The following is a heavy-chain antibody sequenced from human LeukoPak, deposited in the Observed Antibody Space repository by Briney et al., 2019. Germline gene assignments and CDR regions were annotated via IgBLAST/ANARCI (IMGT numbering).Heavy chain of an antibody. D-gene: IGHD1-26*01. V-gene: IGHV4-39*01. CDR1: GGSISSSSYY. CDR3: ARIVGASDY. J-gene: IGHJ4*02. CDR2: IYYSGST. Sequence: SETLSLTCTVSGGSISSSSYYWVWIRQPPGKGLEWIGSIYYSGSTYYNPSLKSRVTISVDTSKNQFSLKLSSVTAADTAVYYCARIVGASDYWGQGTLVTVSS.